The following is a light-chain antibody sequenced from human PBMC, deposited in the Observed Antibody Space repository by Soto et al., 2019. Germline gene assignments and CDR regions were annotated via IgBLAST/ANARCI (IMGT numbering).Light chain of an antibody. CDR1: ESVSSN. V-gene: IGKV3-15*01. CDR3: QQYNNWRT. Sequence: ELVMTQSPATLSVSPGERVTLSCRASESVSSNLAWYQQKPGQAPRLLIHGASTRATGVPVRFSGSGSGTEFTLTISKLQSEDSAVYYCQQYNNWRTFGQGTKVEIK. CDR2: GAS. J-gene: IGKJ1*01.